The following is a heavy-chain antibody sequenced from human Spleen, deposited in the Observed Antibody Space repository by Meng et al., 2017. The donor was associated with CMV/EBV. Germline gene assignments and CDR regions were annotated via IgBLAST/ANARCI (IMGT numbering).Heavy chain of an antibody. D-gene: IGHD3-22*01. CDR1: GGSFSGYY. J-gene: IGHJ4*02. CDR3: ASQQTNYYDSSGHTTDY. CDR2: INHSGST. V-gene: IGHV4-34*01. Sequence: LQQVGSVLLNPSETLSLTCAVYGGSFSGYYWSWSRQPPGKGLEWIGEINHSGSTNYNPSLKSRVTISVDTSKNQFSLKLSSVTAADTAVYYCASQQTNYYDSSGHTTDYWGQGTLVTVSS.